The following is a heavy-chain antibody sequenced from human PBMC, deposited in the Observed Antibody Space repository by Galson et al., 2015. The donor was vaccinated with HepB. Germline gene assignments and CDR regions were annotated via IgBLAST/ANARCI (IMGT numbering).Heavy chain of an antibody. CDR3: ARGYSYGFHFDY. J-gene: IGHJ4*02. V-gene: IGHV3-53*01. D-gene: IGHD5-18*01. CDR1: GFTVSSSF. Sequence: SLRLSCAASGFTVSSSFMNWVRQAPGKGLEWVSLTYSGGRTYYADSVKGRFTVSRDNSKNTLHFQMNSLRAEDTAVYYCARGYSYGFHFDYWGQGTLVTVSS. CDR2: TYSGGRT.